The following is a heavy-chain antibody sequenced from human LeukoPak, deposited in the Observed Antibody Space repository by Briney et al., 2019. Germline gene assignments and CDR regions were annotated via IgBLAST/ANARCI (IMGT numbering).Heavy chain of an antibody. CDR3: VRRQALRGRHRAFDP. CDR1: GGTFTNYA. Sequence: SVKVSCKASGGTFTNYAVSWVRQAPGQGLEWLGGIIPMFGAAKYAQKFQGRVTVTTDEGTTTAYMELISLRSEDTAVYYCVRRQALRGRHRAFDPWGQGTLVTVTS. CDR2: IIPMFGAA. D-gene: IGHD6-25*01. J-gene: IGHJ5*02. V-gene: IGHV1-69*05.